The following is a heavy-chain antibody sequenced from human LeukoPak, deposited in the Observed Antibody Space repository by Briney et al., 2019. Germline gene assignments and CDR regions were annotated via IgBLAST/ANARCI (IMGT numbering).Heavy chain of an antibody. D-gene: IGHD6-13*01. CDR2: IYSRGST. CDR1: GFTVSNNY. CDR3: AREWIAAAGLGDYYYYGMDV. J-gene: IGHJ6*02. Sequence: GGSLRLSCAASGFTVSNNYMGWVRQAPGKGLEWVSIIYSRGSTYYADSVKGRFTISRDNSNNTLYLQMNSLRAEDTAVYYCAREWIAAAGLGDYYYYGMDVWGQGTTVTVSS. V-gene: IGHV3-66*01.